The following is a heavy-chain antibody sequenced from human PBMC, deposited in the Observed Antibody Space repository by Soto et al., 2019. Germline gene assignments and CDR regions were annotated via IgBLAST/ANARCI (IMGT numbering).Heavy chain of an antibody. V-gene: IGHV3-30-3*01. CDR3: AREDDYGYRYINYGLDV. D-gene: IGHD4-17*01. CDR1: GFTFKIYA. CDR2: ISFDGSKK. Sequence: QAQLVESGGGVVQPGRSLRLSCAASGFTFKIYALHWVRQAPGKGLEWVAVISFDGSKKYYTDSVKGRFTISRDNLNNTLYLQMNNLRVEDAALYFCAREDDYGYRYINYGLDVWGQGTTVTVSS. J-gene: IGHJ6*02.